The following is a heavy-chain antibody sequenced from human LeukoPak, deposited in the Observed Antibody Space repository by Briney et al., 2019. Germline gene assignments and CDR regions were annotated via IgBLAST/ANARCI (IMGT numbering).Heavy chain of an antibody. Sequence: SETLSLTCTVSGGSISSYYWSWIRQPPGKGLEWIGYIYYSGSTNYNPSLKSRVTISVDTSKNQFSLKLSSVTAADTAVYYCARGQGSSWYGGWFDPWGQGTLVTVSS. CDR3: ARGQGSSWYGGWFDP. CDR2: IYYSGST. J-gene: IGHJ5*02. CDR1: GGSISSYY. V-gene: IGHV4-59*12. D-gene: IGHD6-13*01.